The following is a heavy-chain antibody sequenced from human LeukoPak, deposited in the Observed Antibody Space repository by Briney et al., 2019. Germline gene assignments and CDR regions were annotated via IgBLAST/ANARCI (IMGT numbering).Heavy chain of an antibody. J-gene: IGHJ6*02. CDR1: GGTFSSYA. CDR2: IIPIFGTA. CDR3: ARVSEPGALLYYGMDV. V-gene: IGHV1-69*13. D-gene: IGHD1-26*01. Sequence: ASVKVSCKASGGTFSSYAISWVRQAPGQGLEWMGGIIPIFGTANYAQKFQGRVTITADESTSTAYMELSSLRSEDTAVYYCARVSEPGALLYYGMDVWGQGTTVTVSS.